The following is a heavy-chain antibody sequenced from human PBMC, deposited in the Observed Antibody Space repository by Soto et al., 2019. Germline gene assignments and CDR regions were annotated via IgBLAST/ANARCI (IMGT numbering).Heavy chain of an antibody. CDR3: ARRSVGYLGGMDV. Sequence: EVQLVQSGAEVKKPGQSLKISCRGSGYRFTNYWIAWVRQMPGKGLEWMGTIYPGDSETKYSPSFQGQVTISSDESIRTAYLQWSSLKASDTAMYYCARRSVGYLGGMDVWGQGTTVTVSS. CDR1: GYRFTNYW. D-gene: IGHD2-15*01. CDR2: IYPGDSET. V-gene: IGHV5-51*01. J-gene: IGHJ6*02.